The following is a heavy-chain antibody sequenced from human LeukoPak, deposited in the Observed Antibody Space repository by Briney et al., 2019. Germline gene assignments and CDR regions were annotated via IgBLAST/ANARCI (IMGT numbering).Heavy chain of an antibody. V-gene: IGHV3-23*01. CDR1: GFTFSSYA. CDR3: ATSEDN. J-gene: IGHJ4*02. Sequence: RGSLRLSCAASGFTFSSYAMSWVRQAPGKGLEWVSGISGSGVSTFYANPVKGRFTISRDNSKNTLYLQMNTLRAEDTAVYYCATSEDNWGQGTLVTVSP. CDR2: ISGSGVST.